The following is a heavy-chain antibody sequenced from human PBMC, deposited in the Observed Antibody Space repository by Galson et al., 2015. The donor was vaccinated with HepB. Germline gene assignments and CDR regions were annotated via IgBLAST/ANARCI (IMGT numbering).Heavy chain of an antibody. D-gene: IGHD1-7*01. V-gene: IGHV3-53*01. CDR3: ARGTTAAPHFNYGMDV. CDR1: GFTVSSNY. CDR2: IYSGGST. J-gene: IGHJ6*02. Sequence: SLRLSCAASGFTVSSNYMSWVRQAPGKGLEWVSVIYSGGSTHYADSVKGRFTISRDNSKNTLYLQMNSLRAEDTAVCYCARGTTAAPHFNYGMDVWGQGTTVTVSS.